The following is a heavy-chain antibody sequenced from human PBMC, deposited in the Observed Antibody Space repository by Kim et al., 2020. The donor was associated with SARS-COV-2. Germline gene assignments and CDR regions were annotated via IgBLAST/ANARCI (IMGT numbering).Heavy chain of an antibody. D-gene: IGHD3-10*01. CDR1: GYTFTSYG. CDR2: ISAYNGNT. V-gene: IGHV1-18*01. J-gene: IGHJ3*01. CDR3: ARAASLLWFGGQAFDV. Sequence: ASVKVSCKASGYTFTSYGISWVRQAPGQGLEWMGWISAYNGNTNYAQKLQGRVTMTTDTSTSPAYMVLRSLRSDDSAVYYCARAASLLWFGGQAFDVWGQGTMVASSS.